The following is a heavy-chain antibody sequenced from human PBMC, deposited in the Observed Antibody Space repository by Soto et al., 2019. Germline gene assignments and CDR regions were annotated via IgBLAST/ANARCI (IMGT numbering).Heavy chain of an antibody. CDR2: IYYSGST. CDR1: GGSISSYY. Sequence: SETLSLTCTVSGGSISSYYWSWIRQPPGKGLEWIGYIYYSGSTNYNPSLKSRVTISVDTSKNQFSLKLSSVTAADTAVYYCARDKGFYSSGHYYYYYMDVWGKGTTVTVSS. V-gene: IGHV4-59*01. D-gene: IGHD6-19*01. J-gene: IGHJ6*03. CDR3: ARDKGFYSSGHYYYYYMDV.